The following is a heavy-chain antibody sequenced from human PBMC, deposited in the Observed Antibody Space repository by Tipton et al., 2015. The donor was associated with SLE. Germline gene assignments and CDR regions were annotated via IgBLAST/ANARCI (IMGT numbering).Heavy chain of an antibody. J-gene: IGHJ5*02. D-gene: IGHD4-11*01. CDR1: GDSLSNGDYC. V-gene: IGHV4-31*02. CDR2: IYYSGST. CDR3: ARVKDYHLWVDP. Sequence: LRLSCTVSGDSLSNGDYCWNWIRQHPGKGLEWIGYIYYSGSTYYNPSLKSRLTISLDTSKNQFSLKMSSVTAADTAVYYCARVKDYHLWVDPWGQGTLVTVSS.